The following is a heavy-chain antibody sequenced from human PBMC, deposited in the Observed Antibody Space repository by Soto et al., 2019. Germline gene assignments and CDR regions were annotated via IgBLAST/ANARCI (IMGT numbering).Heavy chain of an antibody. CDR3: ARGYYHDRDLDF. V-gene: IGHV1-2*02. D-gene: IGHD3-22*01. CDR2: LNPNSGGT. Sequence: ASLKVSCKASGYIFTAFYMHWVRQAPGQGLEWMGWLNPNSGGTTYGQKFQGRVTMTRDKSISTAYMELTKLTSDDTAIYFCARGYYHDRDLDFWGQGSLVKSPQ. CDR1: GYIFTAFY. J-gene: IGHJ4*02.